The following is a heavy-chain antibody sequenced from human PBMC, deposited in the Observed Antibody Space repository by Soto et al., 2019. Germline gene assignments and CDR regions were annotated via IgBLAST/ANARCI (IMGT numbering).Heavy chain of an antibody. CDR2: ISSSSSTI. CDR1: GFTFSSYS. V-gene: IGHV3-48*01. Sequence: GSLRLSCAASGFTFSSYSMNWVRQAPGKGLEWVSYISSSSSTIYYADSVKGRFTISRDNAKNSLYLQMNSLRAEDTAVYYCAKDVTLSFNMIRGDFDYWGQGTVVTVSS. J-gene: IGHJ4*02. CDR3: AKDVTLSFNMIRGDFDY. D-gene: IGHD3-10*01.